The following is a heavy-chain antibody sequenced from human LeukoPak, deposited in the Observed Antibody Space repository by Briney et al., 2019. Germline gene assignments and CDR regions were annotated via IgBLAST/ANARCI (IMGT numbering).Heavy chain of an antibody. CDR3: SRAVGMVYILGDY. V-gene: IGHV3-21*01. D-gene: IGHD2-8*01. CDR1: GFTFSSYS. J-gene: IGHJ4*02. Sequence: GGSLRLSCAASGFTFSSYSMNWVRQAPGKGLEWVSSISSSSSYIYYADSVKGRFTISRDNAKNSLYLQMNSLRAEDTAVYYCSRAVGMVYILGDYWGQGTLVTVSS. CDR2: ISSSSSYI.